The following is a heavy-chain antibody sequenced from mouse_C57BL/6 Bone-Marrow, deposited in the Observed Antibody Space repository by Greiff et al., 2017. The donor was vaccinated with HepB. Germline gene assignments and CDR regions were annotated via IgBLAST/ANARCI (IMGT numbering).Heavy chain of an antibody. CDR1: GYTFTSYW. D-gene: IGHD1-1*01. Sequence: VQLQQPGAELVKPGASVKMSCKASGYTFTSYWITWVKQRPGQGLEWIGDIYPGSGSTNYNEKFKSKATLTVDTSSSTAYMQLSSLTSEDAAVYYCARAGDYYGSSWGQGTTLTVSS. J-gene: IGHJ2*01. CDR2: IYPGSGST. V-gene: IGHV1-55*01. CDR3: ARAGDYYGSS.